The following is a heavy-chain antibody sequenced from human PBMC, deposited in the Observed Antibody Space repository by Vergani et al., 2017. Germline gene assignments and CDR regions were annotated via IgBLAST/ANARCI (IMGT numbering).Heavy chain of an antibody. CDR2: IWYDGRNK. J-gene: IGHJ6*03. CDR1: GFTFGSFG. V-gene: IGHV3-33*01. D-gene: IGHD6-19*01. CDR3: ASASSGWDRVWFYYYYYMDV. Sequence: QVHLVESGGGVVQPGRSLRLSCAASGFTFGSFGMHWVRQAPGKGLEWVAVIWYDGRNKQYADSVKGRFTVSRDNSQSTLYLQMNSLRAEDTAMYYCASASSGWDRVWFYYYYYMDVWGKGTTVTVSS.